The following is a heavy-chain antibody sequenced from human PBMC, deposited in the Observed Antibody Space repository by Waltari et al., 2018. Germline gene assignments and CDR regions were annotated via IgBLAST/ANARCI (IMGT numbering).Heavy chain of an antibody. CDR3: ALTYYYDSSGYRVDY. V-gene: IGHV4-39*07. Sequence: QLQLQESGPGLVKPSETLSLTCTVSGGSISSSSYYWGWIRQPPGTGLEWIGSIYYSGSTYYNPSLKSRVTISVDTSKNQFSLKLSSVTAADTAVYYCALTYYYDSSGYRVDYWGQGTLVTVSS. J-gene: IGHJ4*02. CDR2: IYYSGST. CDR1: GGSISSSSYY. D-gene: IGHD3-22*01.